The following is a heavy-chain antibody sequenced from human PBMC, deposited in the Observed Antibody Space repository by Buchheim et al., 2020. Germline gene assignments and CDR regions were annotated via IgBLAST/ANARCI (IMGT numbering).Heavy chain of an antibody. D-gene: IGHD3-22*01. Sequence: QLQLQESGPRLVKPSETLSLTCTVSGGSISSSSYYWGWIRQPPGKGLEWIGSIYYSGSTYYNPSLKSRVTISVDTSKNQFSLKLSSVTAADTAVYYCARAYYYDSSGYYQFDYWGQGTL. CDR3: ARAYYYDSSGYYQFDY. CDR1: GGSISSSSYY. CDR2: IYYSGST. J-gene: IGHJ4*02. V-gene: IGHV4-39*01.